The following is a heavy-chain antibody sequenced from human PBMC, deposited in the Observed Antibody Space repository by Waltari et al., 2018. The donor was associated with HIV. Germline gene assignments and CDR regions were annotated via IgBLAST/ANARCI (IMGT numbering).Heavy chain of an antibody. CDR3: ARDREVVPAASGWFDP. CDR1: GGTFSSYA. V-gene: IGHV1-69*06. CDR2: IIPIFGTA. D-gene: IGHD2-2*01. Sequence: QVQLVQSGAEVKKPGSSVKVSCKASGGTFSSYAISWVRQAPGQGLEWMGGIIPIFGTANYAQKFQGRVTITADKSTSTAYMELSSLRSEDTAVYYCARDREVVPAASGWFDPWGQGTLVTVSS. J-gene: IGHJ5*02.